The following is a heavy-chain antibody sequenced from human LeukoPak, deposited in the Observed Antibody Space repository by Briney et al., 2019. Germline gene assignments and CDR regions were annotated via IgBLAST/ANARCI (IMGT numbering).Heavy chain of an antibody. CDR3: ARDKYGDYGLDY. J-gene: IGHJ4*02. Sequence: GGSLRLSCAASEFIFSTYWMSWVRQAPGKGLEWVSSFGTRSSSIYYAHSVTGRFIVSRDNAKNSLSLQMNSLRAEDTAVYYCARDKYGDYGLDYWGPGTLVTVSS. CDR2: FGTRSSSI. CDR1: EFIFSTYW. V-gene: IGHV3-21*01. D-gene: IGHD4-17*01.